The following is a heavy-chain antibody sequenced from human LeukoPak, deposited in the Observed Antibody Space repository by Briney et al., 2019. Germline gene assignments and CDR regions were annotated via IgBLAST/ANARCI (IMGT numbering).Heavy chain of an antibody. CDR2: ISAYNGNT. V-gene: IGHV1-18*01. J-gene: IGHJ4*02. Sequence: ASVKVSCKASGYTFTSYGISWVRQAPGQGLEWMGWISAYNGNTNYAQKLQGRVTMTTDTSTSTAYMELRSLRSVTAADTAVYYCARYVPVRTGTTRASFDYWGQGTLVTVSS. D-gene: IGHD1-1*01. CDR1: GYTFTSYG. CDR3: ARYVPVRTGTTRASFDY.